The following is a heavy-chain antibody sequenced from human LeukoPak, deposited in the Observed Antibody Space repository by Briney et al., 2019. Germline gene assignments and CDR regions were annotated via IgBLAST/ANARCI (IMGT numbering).Heavy chain of an antibody. D-gene: IGHD1-7*01. CDR1: GGSISSSSYY. Sequence: PSETLSLTCTVSGGSISSSSYYWGWIRQPPGKGLEWIGSIYYSGSTNYNPSLKSRVTISVDTSKNQFSLKLSSVTAADTAVYYCARYALGELRPLDYWGQGTLVTVSS. CDR2: IYYSGST. V-gene: IGHV4-39*07. J-gene: IGHJ4*02. CDR3: ARYALGELRPLDY.